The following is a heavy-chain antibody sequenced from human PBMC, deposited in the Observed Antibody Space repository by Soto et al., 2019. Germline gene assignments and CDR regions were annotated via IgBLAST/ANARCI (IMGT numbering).Heavy chain of an antibody. V-gene: IGHV3-33*01. CDR2: IWYDGSNK. Sequence: QVQLVESGGGVVQPGRSLRLSCAASGFTFSSYGMHWVRQAPGKGLEWVAVIWYDGSNKYYADSVKGRFTISRDNSKNTMYLQMNSMRAEDTDVYYCARDITMVRGVIARYYYGMDVWGQGTTVTVSS. D-gene: IGHD3-10*01. J-gene: IGHJ6*02. CDR3: ARDITMVRGVIARYYYGMDV. CDR1: GFTFSSYG.